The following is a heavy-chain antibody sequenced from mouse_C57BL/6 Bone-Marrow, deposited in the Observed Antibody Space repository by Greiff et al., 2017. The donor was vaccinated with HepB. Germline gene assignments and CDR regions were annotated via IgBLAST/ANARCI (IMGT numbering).Heavy chain of an antibody. Sequence: EVKLVESGPELVKPGASVKISCKASGYSFTGYYMNWVKQSPEKSLEWIGEINPSTGGTTYNQKFKAKATLTVDKSSSTAYMQLKSLTSEDSAVYYCARGRYSAWFAYWGQGTLVTVSA. CDR2: INPSTGGT. J-gene: IGHJ3*01. V-gene: IGHV1-42*01. CDR1: GYSFTGYY. CDR3: ARGRYSAWFAY. D-gene: IGHD2-12*01.